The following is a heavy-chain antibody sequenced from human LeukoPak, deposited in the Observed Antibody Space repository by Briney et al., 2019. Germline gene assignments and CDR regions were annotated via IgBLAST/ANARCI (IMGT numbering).Heavy chain of an antibody. J-gene: IGHJ4*02. V-gene: IGHV3-21*01. CDR2: ISPSSSYI. CDR3: ARVGYSYSIDD. CDR1: GFTFSSST. D-gene: IGHD5-18*01. Sequence: GGSLRLSCAASGFTFSSSTMNWVRQAPGKGLDWVSSISPSSSYIYYADSVKGRFTISRDNAKNSLSLQMNSLRAEDTAVYYCARVGYSYSIDDWGQGTLVTVSS.